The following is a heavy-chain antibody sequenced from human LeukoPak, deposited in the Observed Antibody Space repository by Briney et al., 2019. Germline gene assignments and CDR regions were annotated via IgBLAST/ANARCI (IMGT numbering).Heavy chain of an antibody. V-gene: IGHV3-11*01. CDR2: ISSSGSTI. J-gene: IGHJ6*02. Sequence: PGGSLRLSCAASGFTFSDYYMSWIRQAPGKGLEWVSYISSSGSTIYYADSVKGRFTISRDNAKNSLYLQMNSLRAEDTAVYYCARGYCGGDCYSYYYGMDVWGQGTTVTVSS. CDR1: GFTFSDYY. D-gene: IGHD2-21*02. CDR3: ARGYCGGDCYSYYYGMDV.